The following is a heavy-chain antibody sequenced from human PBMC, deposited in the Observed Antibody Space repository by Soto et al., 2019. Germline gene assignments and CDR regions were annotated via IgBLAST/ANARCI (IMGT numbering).Heavy chain of an antibody. J-gene: IGHJ4*02. D-gene: IGHD2-21*02. CDR1: GNTFTNYY. CDR2: INPSGGHT. V-gene: IGHV1-46*01. Sequence: QVQLMQCGAEVKKPGASVKVSCKASGNTFTNYYIHWVRQAPGQGLEWMGTINPSGGHTTYSQNLLGRVTMTRDTSTSTPYMVLTRLTSDDTSVYYCARGGHVVVVTAAFDYWGQGTLVTVSS. CDR3: ARGGHVVVVTAAFDY.